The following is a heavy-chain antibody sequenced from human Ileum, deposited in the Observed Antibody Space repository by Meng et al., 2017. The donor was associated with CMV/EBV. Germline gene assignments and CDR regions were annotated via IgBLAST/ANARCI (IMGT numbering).Heavy chain of an antibody. CDR1: GGSISSGGYY. Sequence: SETLSPTCTVSGGSISSGGYYWSWIRQHPGKGLEWIGYIYYSGNTNYNPSLKSRVTISVDTSKNQFSLKLSSVTAADAAVYYCARWGLGVGATYAFDIWGQGTMVTVSS. CDR3: ARWGLGVGATYAFDI. D-gene: IGHD1-26*01. CDR2: IYYSGNT. J-gene: IGHJ3*02. V-gene: IGHV4-61*08.